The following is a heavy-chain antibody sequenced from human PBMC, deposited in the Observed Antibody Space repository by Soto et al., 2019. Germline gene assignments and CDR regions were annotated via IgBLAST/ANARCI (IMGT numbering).Heavy chain of an antibody. CDR2: INHSGST. D-gene: IGHD3-10*01. V-gene: IGHV4-34*01. J-gene: IGHJ6*02. CDR3: ARVSGIYYYGMDV. CDR1: GGSFSGYY. Sequence: ETLSLTCTVFGGSFSGYYWSWIRQPPGKGLEWIGEINHSGSTNYNPSLKSRVTISVDTSKNQFSLKLSSVTAADTAVYYCARVSGIYYYGMDVWGQGTTVTVSS.